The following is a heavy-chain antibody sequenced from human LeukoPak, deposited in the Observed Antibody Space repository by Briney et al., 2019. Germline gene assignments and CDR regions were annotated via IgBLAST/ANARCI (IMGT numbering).Heavy chain of an antibody. CDR3: ARSNWNELDY. CDR2: IYYSGST. CDR1: GGSISSSSYY. V-gene: IGHV4-61*05. D-gene: IGHD1-20*01. J-gene: IGHJ4*02. Sequence: SETLSLTCTVSGGSISSSSYYWGWIRQPPGKGLEWIGYIYYSGSTNYNPSLKSRVTISVDTSKNQFSLKLSSVTAADTAVYYCARSNWNELDYWGQGTLVTVSS.